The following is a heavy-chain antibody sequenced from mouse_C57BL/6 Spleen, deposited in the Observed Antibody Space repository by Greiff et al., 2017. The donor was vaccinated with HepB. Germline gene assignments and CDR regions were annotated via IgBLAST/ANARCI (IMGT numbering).Heavy chain of an antibody. Sequence: VQLQQSGAELVKPGASVKISCKASGYAFSSYWMNWVKQRPGKGLEWIGQIYPGDGDTNYNGKFKGKATLTAAKSSSTAYMQLSSLTSEDSAVYFCARSWREGYFDVWGTGTTVTVSS. V-gene: IGHV1-80*01. CDR1: GYAFSSYW. CDR2: IYPGDGDT. CDR3: ARSWREGYFDV. J-gene: IGHJ1*03.